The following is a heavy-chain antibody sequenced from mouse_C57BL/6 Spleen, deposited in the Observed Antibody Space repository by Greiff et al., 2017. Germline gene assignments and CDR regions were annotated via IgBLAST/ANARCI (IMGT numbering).Heavy chain of an antibody. D-gene: IGHD1-2*01. CDR1: GFTFSSYG. Sequence: EVQRVESGGDLVKPGGSLKLSCAASGFTFSSYGMSWVRQTPDKRLEWVATISSGGSYTYYPDSVKGRFTISRDNAKNTLYLQMSSLKSEDTAMYYCARHQGTTAFDYWGQGTTLTVSS. CDR3: ARHQGTTAFDY. J-gene: IGHJ2*01. CDR2: ISSGGSYT. V-gene: IGHV5-6*01.